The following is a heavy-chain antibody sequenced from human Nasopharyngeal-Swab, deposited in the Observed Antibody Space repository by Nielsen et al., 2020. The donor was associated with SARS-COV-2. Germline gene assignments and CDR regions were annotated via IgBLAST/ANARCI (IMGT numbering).Heavy chain of an antibody. J-gene: IGHJ4*02. CDR1: RFTFSDYA. Sequence: GESLKISCPTSRFTFSDYAMNWVRQAPGKGLEWVAVISYDGSNKYYADSVKGRFTISRDNSKNTLYLQMNSLRAEDTAVYYCARELTNYYDSSGYLDYWGQGTLVTVSS. D-gene: IGHD3-22*01. CDR3: ARELTNYYDSSGYLDY. CDR2: ISYDGSNK. V-gene: IGHV3-30-3*01.